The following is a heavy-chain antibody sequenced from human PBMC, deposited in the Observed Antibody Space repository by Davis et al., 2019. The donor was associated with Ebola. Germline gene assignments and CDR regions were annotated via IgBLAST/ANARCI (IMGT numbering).Heavy chain of an antibody. CDR2: IKSKTDGETI. D-gene: IGHD1-26*01. CDR1: GFTFSSYS. V-gene: IGHV3-15*07. Sequence: GESLKISCAASGFTFSSYSMNWVRQAPGKGLEWVGRIKSKTDGETIDFAAPVKGRFTISRDDSKNTVYLQINSLKSEDTAVYYCSARLNSGRLDYWGQGTLVTVSS. CDR3: SARLNSGRLDY. J-gene: IGHJ4*02.